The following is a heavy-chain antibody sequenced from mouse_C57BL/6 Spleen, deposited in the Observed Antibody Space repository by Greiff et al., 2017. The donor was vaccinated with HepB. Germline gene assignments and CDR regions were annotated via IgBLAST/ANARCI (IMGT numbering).Heavy chain of an antibody. CDR1: GYTFTSYW. Sequence: QVQLQQPGTELVKPGASVKLSCKASGYTFTSYWMHWVKQRPGQGLEWIGNINPSNGGTNYNEKFKSKATLTVDQSSSTAYMRLSSLPAEDSAVYYCARPGDYDEGFDYWGKGTTLTVSS. CDR2: INPSNGGT. J-gene: IGHJ2*01. D-gene: IGHD2-4*01. CDR3: ARPGDYDEGFDY. V-gene: IGHV1-53*01.